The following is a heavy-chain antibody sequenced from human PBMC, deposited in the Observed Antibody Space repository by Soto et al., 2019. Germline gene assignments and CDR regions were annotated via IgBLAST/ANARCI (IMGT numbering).Heavy chain of an antibody. D-gene: IGHD3-22*01. CDR2: IYHSGST. CDR3: ASPVTRNYYYDSSGYLDS. V-gene: IGHV4-30-2*01. Sequence: SETLSLTCAVSGGSISRGGYSWSWIRQPPGKGLEWIGYIYHSGSTYYNPSLKSRVTISVDRSKNQFSLKLSSVTAADTDVYYCASPVTRNYYYDSSGYLDSWGQGTLATGSA. CDR1: GGSISRGGYS. J-gene: IGHJ4*02.